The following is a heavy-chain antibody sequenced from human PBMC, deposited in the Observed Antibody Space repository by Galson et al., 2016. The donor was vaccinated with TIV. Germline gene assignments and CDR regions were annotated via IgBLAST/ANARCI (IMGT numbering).Heavy chain of an antibody. CDR3: ARRGNYFSDAFDI. CDR1: GFTFSSYS. Sequence: LRLSCAVSGFTFSSYSMNWVRQAPGKGLEWVASISTTSNYIYYADSVKGRFTISRDNAEDSLYLQINSLRAEDTALYYCARRGNYFSDAFDIWGQGTMVAVSS. J-gene: IGHJ3*02. CDR2: ISTTSNYI. V-gene: IGHV3-21*01. D-gene: IGHD1-7*01.